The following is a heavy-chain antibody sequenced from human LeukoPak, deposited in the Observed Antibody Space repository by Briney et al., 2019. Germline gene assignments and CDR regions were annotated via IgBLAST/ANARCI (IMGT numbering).Heavy chain of an antibody. CDR3: ATWDFDY. CDR1: GFTFSNYG. V-gene: IGHV3-33*01. J-gene: IGHJ4*02. Sequence: GGSLRLSCATSGFTFSNYGMHWVRQAPGKGLEWVAVIWYDGNNKYYADPVKGRFTISRDNSKNTLYLQMNSLRAEDTAVYYCATWDFDYWGQGTLVTVSS. CDR2: IWYDGNNK.